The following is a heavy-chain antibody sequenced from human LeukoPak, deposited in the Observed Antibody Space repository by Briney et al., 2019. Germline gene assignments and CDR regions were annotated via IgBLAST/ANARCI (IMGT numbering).Heavy chain of an antibody. Sequence: SGGSLRLSCAASGFTFSSYWLMWVRQAPGQGWEWVANIKQDGSEKYYVDSVKGRFTIFRDNAKNSLYLQMNSLRAEDTAVYYCARVVRRQFDPWGQGTLVTVSS. V-gene: IGHV3-7*01. CDR2: IKQDGSEK. CDR3: ARVVRRQFDP. J-gene: IGHJ5*02. D-gene: IGHD4/OR15-4a*01. CDR1: GFTFSSYW.